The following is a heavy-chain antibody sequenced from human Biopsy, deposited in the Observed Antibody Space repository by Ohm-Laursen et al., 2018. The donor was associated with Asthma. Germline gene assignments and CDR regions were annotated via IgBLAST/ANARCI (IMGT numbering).Heavy chain of an antibody. CDR3: VRAVRDEQWLAPFDY. CDR2: VYWTGST. D-gene: IGHD6-19*01. V-gene: IGHV4-59*01. Sequence: GTLSLTCSVYGGSISSFYWSWIRPSPEKGLEWMGYVYWTGSTNYNPSPKSRITMSVDTSKNRMFLELTSVTAAGTAIYYCVRAVRDEQWLAPFDYWGQGKPVTVSS. CDR1: GGSISSFY. J-gene: IGHJ4*02.